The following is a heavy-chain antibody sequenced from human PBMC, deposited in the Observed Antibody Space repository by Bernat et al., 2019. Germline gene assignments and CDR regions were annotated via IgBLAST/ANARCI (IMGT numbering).Heavy chain of an antibody. CDR2: IRSKAYGGTT. D-gene: IGHD3-10*01. CDR3: VKTYYYDSGSYDY. J-gene: IGHJ4*02. V-gene: IGHV3-49*05. CDR1: GFTFGDYA. Sequence: EVQLVESGGGLVKPGRSLRLSCTASGFTFGDYAMSWFRQAPGKGLEWVGFIRSKAYGGTTEYAASVKGRFTISRDDSKSIAYLQMNSLKTEDTAVYYCVKTYYYDSGSYDYWGQGTLVTVSS.